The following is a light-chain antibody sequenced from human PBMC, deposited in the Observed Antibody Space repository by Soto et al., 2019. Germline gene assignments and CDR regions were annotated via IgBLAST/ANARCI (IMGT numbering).Light chain of an antibody. CDR2: GAS. CDR1: QSVSSSY. V-gene: IGKV3-15*01. J-gene: IGKJ5*01. CDR3: QQYNNWIRGIT. Sequence: EIVLTQSPGTLSLSPGERATLSCRAIQSVSSSYLAWYQQKPGQAPRLLMYGASTRATGIPARFSGSGSGTEFTLTISSLRSEDFALYYCQQYNNWIRGITFGQGTRLEI.